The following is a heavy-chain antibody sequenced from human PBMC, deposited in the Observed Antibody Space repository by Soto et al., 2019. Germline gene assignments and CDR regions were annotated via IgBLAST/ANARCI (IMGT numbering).Heavy chain of an antibody. CDR1: GYSFTSYW. D-gene: IGHD1-26*01. J-gene: IGHJ3*02. CDR3: ATHVSGSHDAFDI. CDR2: IDPSDSYT. V-gene: IGHV5-10-1*01. Sequence: PGESLKISCKGSGYSFTSYWISWVRQMPGKGLEWMGRIDPSDSYTNYSPSFQGHVTISADKSISTAYLQWSSLKASDTAMYYCATHVSGSHDAFDIWGQGTMVTV.